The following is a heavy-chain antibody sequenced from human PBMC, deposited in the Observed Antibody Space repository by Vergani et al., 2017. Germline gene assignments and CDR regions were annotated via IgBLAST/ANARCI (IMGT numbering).Heavy chain of an antibody. D-gene: IGHD2-2*01. J-gene: IGHJ5*02. CDR2: IYYSGST. CDR3: ARGLKCSSTSCYSRGWFDP. Sequence: QVQLQESGPGLVKPSQTLSLTCTVSGGSISSGGYYWSWTRQHPGKGLEWIGYIYYSGSTYYNPSLKSLVTISVDTSKNQFSLKLSSVTAADTAVYYCARGLKCSSTSCYSRGWFDPWGQGTLVTVSS. CDR1: GGSISSGGYY. V-gene: IGHV4-31*01.